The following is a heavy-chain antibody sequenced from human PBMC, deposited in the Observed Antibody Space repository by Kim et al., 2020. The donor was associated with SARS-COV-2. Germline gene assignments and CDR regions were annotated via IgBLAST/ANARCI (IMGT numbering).Heavy chain of an antibody. CDR2: ISSSGRTI. CDR3: ARALGRGFLEWFDAFDI. V-gene: IGHV3-11*01. CDR1: GFTFSDYY. Sequence: GGSLRLSCAASGFTFSDYYMSWIRQAPGKGLEWVSYISSSGRTIYYADSVKGRFTISRDNAKNSLYLQMNSLRAEDTAVYYCARALGRGFLEWFDAFDIWGQGTMVTVSS. J-gene: IGHJ3*02. D-gene: IGHD3-3*01.